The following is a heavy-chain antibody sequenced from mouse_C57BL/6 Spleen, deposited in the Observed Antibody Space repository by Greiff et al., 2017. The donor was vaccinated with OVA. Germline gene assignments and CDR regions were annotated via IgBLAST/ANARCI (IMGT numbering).Heavy chain of an antibody. CDR3: ARGGYSNNWYFDV. V-gene: IGHV1-52*01. D-gene: IGHD2-5*01. CDR1: GYTFTSYW. J-gene: IGHJ1*03. CDR2: IDPSDSET. Sequence: VKLQQPGAELVRPGSSVKLSCKASGYTFTSYWMHWVKQRPIQGLEWIGNIDPSDSETHYNQKFKDKATLTVDKSSSTAYMQLSSLTSEDSAVYDCARGGYSNNWYFDVWGTGTTVTVSS.